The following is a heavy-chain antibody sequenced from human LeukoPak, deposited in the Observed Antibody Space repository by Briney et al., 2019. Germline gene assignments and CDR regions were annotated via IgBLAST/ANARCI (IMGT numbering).Heavy chain of an antibody. CDR1: GGSISSGSYY. J-gene: IGHJ4*02. CDR2: IYTSGST. CDR3: ARTVYARFDY. D-gene: IGHD3-16*01. Sequence: SQTLSLTCTVSGGSISSGSYYWSWIRQPAGKGLEWIGRIYTSGSTNYNPSLKSRVTISVDTSKNQFSLKLSSVTAADTAVYYCARTVYARFDYWGREPWSPSPQ. V-gene: IGHV4-61*02.